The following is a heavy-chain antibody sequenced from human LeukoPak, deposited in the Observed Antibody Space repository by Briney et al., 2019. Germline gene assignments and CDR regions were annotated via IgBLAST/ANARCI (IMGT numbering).Heavy chain of an antibody. V-gene: IGHV3-23*01. CDR1: GFTFSTYA. Sequence: GGSLRLSCAASGFTFSTYAMTWVRQAPGKGLEWVSGITGSGGSTSYADSVKGRFTISRDNSKNTLYLQMNSLRAEDTAVYYCAKAGRYWDFDYWGQGTLVTVSS. CDR3: AKAGRYWDFDY. D-gene: IGHD1-26*01. J-gene: IGHJ4*02. CDR2: ITGSGGST.